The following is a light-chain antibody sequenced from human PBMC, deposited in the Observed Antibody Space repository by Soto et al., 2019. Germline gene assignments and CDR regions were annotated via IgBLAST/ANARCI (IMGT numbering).Light chain of an antibody. V-gene: IGKV1-27*01. CDR1: QGIGNY. Sequence: EIQMTQSPSSLYASVGDRVTLTCRASQGIGNYLAWYQQRPGKVPKLLIYAASTLQSGVPSRFSGSGSGPDFTLTISSLQPEDVAVYYCQQYNSWPWTFGPGTKVDIK. CDR3: QQYNSWPWT. CDR2: AAS. J-gene: IGKJ1*01.